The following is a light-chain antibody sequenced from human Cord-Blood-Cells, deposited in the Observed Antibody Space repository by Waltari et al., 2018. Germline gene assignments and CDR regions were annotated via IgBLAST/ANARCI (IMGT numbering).Light chain of an antibody. J-gene: IGKJ1*01. CDR2: AAS. Sequence: AIRMTQSPSSFSASTGDRVTITCRASQGISSYLAWYQQKPGKAPKLLIYAASTLQSGVPSRFSGSGSGTGFTRTISCLQSEDFATYYCQQYYRYPWTFGQGTKVEIK. V-gene: IGKV1-8*01. CDR1: QGISSY. CDR3: QQYYRYPWT.